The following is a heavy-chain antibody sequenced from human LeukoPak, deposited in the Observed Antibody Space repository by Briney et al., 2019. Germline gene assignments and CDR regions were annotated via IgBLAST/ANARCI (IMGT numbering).Heavy chain of an antibody. V-gene: IGHV1-18*01. D-gene: IGHD1-26*01. J-gene: IGHJ4*02. CDR3: ARDLLGATSPNFDY. Sequence: ASVKVSCKASGIGWVRQAPGQGLEWMGWISAYNGNTNYAQKLQGRVTMTTDTSTSTAYMELRSLRSDDTAVYYCARDLLGATSPNFDYWGQGTLVTVSS. CDR1: G. CDR2: ISAYNGNT.